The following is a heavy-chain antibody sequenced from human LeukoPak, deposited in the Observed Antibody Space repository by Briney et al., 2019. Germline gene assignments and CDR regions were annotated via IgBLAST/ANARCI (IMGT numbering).Heavy chain of an antibody. D-gene: IGHD3-3*02. V-gene: IGHV3-11*04. CDR1: GFTFSDYY. J-gene: IGHJ3*01. CDR2: ISSNGGIR. Sequence: GGSLRLSCAASGFTFSDYYMSWIRQAPGKGLEWIAYISSNGGIRYYVDSLKGRFTISRDNAKNSLYLQMNSLRDEDTAVYYCAREGRGLVLEPIDVWGQGTMVTVSS. CDR3: AREGRGLVLEPIDV.